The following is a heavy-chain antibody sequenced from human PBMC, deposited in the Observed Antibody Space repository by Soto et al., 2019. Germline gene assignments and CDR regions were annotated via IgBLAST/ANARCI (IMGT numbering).Heavy chain of an antibody. CDR2: IYYSGST. D-gene: IGHD4-17*01. CDR1: GGSMSSYF. Sequence: QVQLQESGPGLVKPSETLSLTCTVFGGSMSSYFWSWIRQSPGQGLEWIGSIYYSGSTNYNPSLKSRVTIPLDTSKSQFSLRLSSVAAADTAVYYCARGYGPFDYWGQGTLVTVSS. J-gene: IGHJ4*02. V-gene: IGHV4-59*01. CDR3: ARGYGPFDY.